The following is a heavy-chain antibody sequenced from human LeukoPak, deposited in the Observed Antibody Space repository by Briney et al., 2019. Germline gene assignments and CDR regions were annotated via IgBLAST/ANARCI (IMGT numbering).Heavy chain of an antibody. CDR2: IYTSGGT. J-gene: IGHJ4*02. D-gene: IGHD5-18*01. CDR1: GGSISSGSYY. CDR3: ARGYSYGYPLGY. V-gene: IGHV4-61*09. Sequence: SETLSLTCTVSGGSISSGSYYWSWIRQPAGKGLEWIGHIYTSGGTNYNPSLKSRVTISVDTSKNQFSLNLSSVTAADTAVYYCARGYSYGYPLGYWGQGTLVTVSS.